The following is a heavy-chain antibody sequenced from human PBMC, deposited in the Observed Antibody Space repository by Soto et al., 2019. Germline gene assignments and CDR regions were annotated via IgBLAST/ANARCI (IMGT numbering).Heavy chain of an antibody. Sequence: LSLTCTVSGGSISSSSYYWGWIRQPPGKGLEWIGSIYYSGSTYYNPSLKSRVTISVDTSKNQFSLKLSSVTAADTAVYYCARPGLSLGNYDFWSGYASNYYYYGMDVWGQGTTVTVSS. J-gene: IGHJ6*02. V-gene: IGHV4-39*01. CDR1: GGSISSSSYY. CDR3: ARPGLSLGNYDFWSGYASNYYYYGMDV. CDR2: IYYSGST. D-gene: IGHD3-3*01.